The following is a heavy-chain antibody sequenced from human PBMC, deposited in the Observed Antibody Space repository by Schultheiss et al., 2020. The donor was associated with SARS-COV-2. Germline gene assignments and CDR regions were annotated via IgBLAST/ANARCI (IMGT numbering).Heavy chain of an antibody. Sequence: SETLSLTCTVSGGSISSYYWSWIRQPPGKGLEWIGSIYHSGSTYYNPSLKSRVTISVDTSKNQFSLQLTSVTAADTDVYYCARGRMYWRNWFDPWGQGTPVTVSS. J-gene: IGHJ5*02. CDR2: IYHSGST. CDR1: GGSISSYY. V-gene: IGHV4-59*12. D-gene: IGHD2-8*02. CDR3: ARGRMYWRNWFDP.